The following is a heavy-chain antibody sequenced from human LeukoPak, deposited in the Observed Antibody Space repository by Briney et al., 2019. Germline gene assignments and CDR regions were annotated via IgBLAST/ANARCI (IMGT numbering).Heavy chain of an antibody. J-gene: IGHJ6*02. CDR2: ITNSGSTI. D-gene: IGHD3-9*01. V-gene: IGHV3-11*01. Sequence: TGGSLRLSCAASGFTSSDYNMNWVRQAPGKGLEWVSYITNSGSTIHYADSVRGRFTISRDNAKNSLYLQMNSLRAEDTAVYYCARSIGLTGGGVDVWGQGTTVTVSS. CDR3: ARSIGLTGGGVDV. CDR1: GFTSSDYN.